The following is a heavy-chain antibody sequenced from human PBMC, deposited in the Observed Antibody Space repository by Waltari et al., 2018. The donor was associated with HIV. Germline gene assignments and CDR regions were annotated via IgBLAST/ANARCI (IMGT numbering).Heavy chain of an antibody. Sequence: QLQLQASGPGLVKPSETLSLTCTVSGGSVTSSTYYGGWIRQAPGRGLEWIGAISYSGSAYYTPSLESRGTISLDTSKNQFSLKLQSVTAADTAVYYCAGAPNGDFSWLDPWGQGTLVTVSS. CDR2: ISYSGSA. J-gene: IGHJ5*02. CDR1: GGSVTSSTYY. D-gene: IGHD4-17*01. V-gene: IGHV4-39*07. CDR3: AGAPNGDFSWLDP.